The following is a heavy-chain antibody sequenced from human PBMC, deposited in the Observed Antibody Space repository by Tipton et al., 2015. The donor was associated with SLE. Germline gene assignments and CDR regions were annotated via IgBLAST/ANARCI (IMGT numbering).Heavy chain of an antibody. CDR3: ARGTGTTAFDI. CDR2: ISAYNGNT. CDR1: GYTFTSYG. D-gene: IGHD1-7*01. V-gene: IGHV1-18*01. Sequence: QVQLVQSGAEVKKPGASVKVSCKASGYTFTSYGISWVRQAPGQGLEWMGWISAYNGNTNYAQKFQGRVTITADESTTTADMERSSLRSEDTAVYYCARGTGTTAFDIWGQGTMATVSS. J-gene: IGHJ3*02.